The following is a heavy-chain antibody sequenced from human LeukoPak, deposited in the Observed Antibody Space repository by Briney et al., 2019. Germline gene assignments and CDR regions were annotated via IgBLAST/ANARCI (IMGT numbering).Heavy chain of an antibody. D-gene: IGHD6-13*01. J-gene: IGHJ5*02. CDR2: INPNSGST. V-gene: IGHV1-46*01. CDR3: AREIAAAGKGFDP. Sequence: GASVKVSCKASGYTFTGYYMHWVRQAPGQGLEWMGWINPNSGSTSYAQKFQGRVTMTRDMSTSTVYMELSSLRSEDTAVYYCAREIAAAGKGFDPWGQGTLVTVSS. CDR1: GYTFTGYY.